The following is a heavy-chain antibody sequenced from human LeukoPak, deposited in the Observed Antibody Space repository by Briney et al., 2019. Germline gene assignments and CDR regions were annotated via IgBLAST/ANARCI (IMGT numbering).Heavy chain of an antibody. V-gene: IGHV4-59*02. D-gene: IGHD6-19*01. Sequence: PGGSLRLSCAASGFTVSSNEMSWIRQPPGKGLEGIGYIYYSGSTNYNPSLKSRVTISIDTSKNQFSLKLNSVTAADTAVYYCARESSGWYGVDYWAQGTLVTVSS. CDR3: ARESSGWYGVDY. CDR2: IYYSGST. CDR1: GFTVSSNE. J-gene: IGHJ4*02.